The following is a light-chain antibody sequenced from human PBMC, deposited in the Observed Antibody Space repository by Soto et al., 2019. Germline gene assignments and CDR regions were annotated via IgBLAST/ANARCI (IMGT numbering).Light chain of an antibody. CDR2: EVS. Sequence: QSALTQPASVSGSPGQSITISCTGTSSDVGGYDYVSWYQQYPGKAPKLIIYEVSNRPSGVSNRFSGSKSGNTASLTISGLRAEDEADYYCSSFRSSSTLPNVFGTGTKLTVL. CDR1: SSDVGGYDY. V-gene: IGLV2-14*01. CDR3: SSFRSSSTLPNV. J-gene: IGLJ1*01.